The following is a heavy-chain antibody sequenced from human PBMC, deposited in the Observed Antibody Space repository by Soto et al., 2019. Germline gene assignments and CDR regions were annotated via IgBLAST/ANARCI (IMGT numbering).Heavy chain of an antibody. V-gene: IGHV1-46*01. CDR3: ARDQWLVQYYFDY. CDR1: GYTFTSYY. CDR2: INPSGGST. D-gene: IGHD6-19*01. J-gene: IGHJ4*02. Sequence: QVQLVQSGAEVKKPGASVKVSCKASGYTFTSYYMHWVRQAPGQGLEWMGIINPSGGSTSYAQKFQGRVTMTRDTSTSTGFMELSSLRSEDTAVYYCARDQWLVQYYFDYWGQGTLVTVSS.